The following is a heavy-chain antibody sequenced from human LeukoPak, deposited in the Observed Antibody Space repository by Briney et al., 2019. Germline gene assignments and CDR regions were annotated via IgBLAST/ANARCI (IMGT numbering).Heavy chain of an antibody. V-gene: IGHV3-23*01. D-gene: IGHD3-22*01. CDR3: AKGSSRSYDSSGYYY. J-gene: IGHJ4*02. CDR1: EFTFSSYA. CDR2: ISSSGSST. Sequence: GGSLRLSCAASEFTFSSYAMSWVRQAPGKGLEWVSAISSSGSSTYYADSVKGRFTISRDNSKNTLYLQMNSLRAEDTAVYYCAKGSSRSYDSSGYYYWGQGTLVTVSS.